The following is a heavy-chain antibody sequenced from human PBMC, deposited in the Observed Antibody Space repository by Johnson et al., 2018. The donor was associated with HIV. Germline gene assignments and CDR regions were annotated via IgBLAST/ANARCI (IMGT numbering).Heavy chain of an antibody. Sequence: VQLVESGGGLVKPGGSLRLSCAASGFTFSNAWMSWVRQAPGKGLEWVGRIKSKTDGGTTDYAAPVKGRFTISRDDSKNTLYLQMNSLKTEDTAVYYCTTWPDYYDTSEDAFDIWGQGTMVTVSS. CDR2: IKSKTDGGTT. J-gene: IGHJ3*02. CDR1: GFTFSNAW. CDR3: TTWPDYYDTSEDAFDI. D-gene: IGHD3-22*01. V-gene: IGHV3-15*01.